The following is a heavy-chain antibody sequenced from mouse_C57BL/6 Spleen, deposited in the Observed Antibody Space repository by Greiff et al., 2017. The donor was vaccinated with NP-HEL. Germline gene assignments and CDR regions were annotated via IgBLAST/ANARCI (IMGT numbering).Heavy chain of an antibody. V-gene: IGHV1-81*01. D-gene: IGHD4-1*01. CDR1: GYTFTSYG. CDR2: IYPRSGNT. J-gene: IGHJ3*01. Sequence: QVQLQQSGAELARPGASVKLSCKASGYTFTSYGISWVKQRTGQGLEWIGEIYPRSGNTYYNEKFKGKATLTADKSSSTAYMELRSLTSEDAAVYFCARRTLNWDFAYWGQGTLVTVSA. CDR3: ARRTLNWDFAY.